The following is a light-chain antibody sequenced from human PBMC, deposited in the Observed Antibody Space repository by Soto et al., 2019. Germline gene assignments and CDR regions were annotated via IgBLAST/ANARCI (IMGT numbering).Light chain of an antibody. CDR3: QQYNNWPPIT. V-gene: IGKV3-15*01. CDR1: QSVSSK. Sequence: EIVLTQSPATLSVSPGDRATISCKASQSVSSKLAWYQQKPGQAPRLLIYGASTRATGIPARFSGSGSGTEFTLTISSLQSEDFAVYYCQQYNNWPPITFGQGTRLEIK. J-gene: IGKJ5*01. CDR2: GAS.